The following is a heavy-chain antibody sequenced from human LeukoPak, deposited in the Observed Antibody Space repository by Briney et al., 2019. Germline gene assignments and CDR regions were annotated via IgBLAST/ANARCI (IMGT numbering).Heavy chain of an antibody. CDR3: AGMYSSDKESGY. CDR2: IIPIFGTA. Sequence: ASVKVSCKASGGTFSSYAISWVRQAPGQGLEWTGGIIPIFGTANYAQKFQGRVTITADESTSTAYMELSSLRSEDTAVYYCAGMYSSDKESGYWGQGTLVTVSS. CDR1: GGTFSSYA. J-gene: IGHJ4*02. V-gene: IGHV1-69*13. D-gene: IGHD6-19*01.